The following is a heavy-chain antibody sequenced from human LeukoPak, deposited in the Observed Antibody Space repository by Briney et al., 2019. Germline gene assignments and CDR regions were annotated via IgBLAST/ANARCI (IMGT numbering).Heavy chain of an antibody. CDR2: IYYSGST. D-gene: IGHD3-22*01. CDR1: GGSISSYY. V-gene: IGHV4-59*01. Sequence: PSETLSLTCTVSGGSISSYYWSWIRQPPGKGLEWIGYIYYSGSTNYNPSLKSRVTISVDTSKNQFSLKLSSVTAADTAVYYCARVHYYDSSGLDAFDIWGQGTMVTVSS. J-gene: IGHJ3*02. CDR3: ARVHYYDSSGLDAFDI.